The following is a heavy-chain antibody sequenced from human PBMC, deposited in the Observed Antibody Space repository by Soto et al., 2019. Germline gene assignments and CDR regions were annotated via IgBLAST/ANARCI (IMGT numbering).Heavy chain of an antibody. J-gene: IGHJ6*02. V-gene: IGHV4-39*01. CDR2: IYYNGRT. Sequence: SETLSLTCTVSGGSVSSSSYYWDWIRQSPGKGLGWIGHIYYNGRTYYNPSLKSRVTISVDTSKNQFSLNLSSVTAADTAVYYCGRRPKSGSFHYYGVDVWGRGTTVTVSS. CDR1: GGSVSSSSYY. D-gene: IGHD1-26*01. CDR3: GRRPKSGSFHYYGVDV.